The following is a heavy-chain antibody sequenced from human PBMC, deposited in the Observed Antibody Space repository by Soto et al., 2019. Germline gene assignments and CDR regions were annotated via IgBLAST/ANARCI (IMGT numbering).Heavy chain of an antibody. CDR3: ARKPLYGSGSYYNAGWFDP. Sequence: PSETLFLTCAVSGGSISSSNWWSWVRQPPGKGLEWIGEIYHSGSTNYNPSLKSRVTISVDKSKNQFSLKLSSVTAADTAVYYCARKPLYGSGSYYNAGWFDPWGQGTLVTVSS. CDR2: IYHSGST. D-gene: IGHD3-10*01. V-gene: IGHV4-4*02. J-gene: IGHJ5*02. CDR1: GGSISSSNW.